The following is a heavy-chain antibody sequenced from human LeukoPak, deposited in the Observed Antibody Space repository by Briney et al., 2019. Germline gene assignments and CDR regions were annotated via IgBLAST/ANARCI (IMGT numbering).Heavy chain of an antibody. V-gene: IGHV4-39*07. CDR1: GGSISSSSYY. Sequence: SETLSLTCTVSGGSISSSSYYWGWIRQPPGKGLEWIGSIYYSGSTYYNPSLKSRVTISVDTSKNQFSLKLSSVTAADTAVYYCARIFGSGSYFDYWGQGTLVTVSS. CDR3: ARIFGSGSYFDY. CDR2: IYYSGST. D-gene: IGHD1-26*01. J-gene: IGHJ4*02.